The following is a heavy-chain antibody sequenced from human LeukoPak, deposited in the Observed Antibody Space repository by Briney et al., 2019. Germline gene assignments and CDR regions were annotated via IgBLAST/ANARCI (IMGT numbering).Heavy chain of an antibody. V-gene: IGHV4-4*07. CDR1: GASFSNYY. CDR3: ARGGGVVVTADDY. Sequence: SETLSLTCTVSGASFSNYYWSWIRQPAGKGLEWIGRIYTSGSTNYNPSLKSRVTMSVDTSKNQFSLKLSSVTAADTAVYYCARGGGVVVTADDYWGQGTLVTVSS. J-gene: IGHJ4*02. D-gene: IGHD2-21*02. CDR2: IYTSGST.